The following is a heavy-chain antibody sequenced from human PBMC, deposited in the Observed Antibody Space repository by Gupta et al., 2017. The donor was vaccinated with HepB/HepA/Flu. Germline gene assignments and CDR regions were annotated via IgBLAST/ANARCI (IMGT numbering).Heavy chain of an antibody. D-gene: IGHD6-19*01. CDR1: GFTFSSYG. CDR3: ARDLLTGYSSGCYDY. CDR2: IWYDGSNK. J-gene: IGHJ4*02. Sequence: QVQLVESGGGVVQPGRSLRLSCAASGFTFSSYGMHWVRQAPGKGLEWVAVIWYDGSNKYYADSVKGRFTISRDNSKNTLYLQMNSLRAEDTAVYYCARDLLTGYSSGCYDYWGQGTLVTVSS. V-gene: IGHV3-33*01.